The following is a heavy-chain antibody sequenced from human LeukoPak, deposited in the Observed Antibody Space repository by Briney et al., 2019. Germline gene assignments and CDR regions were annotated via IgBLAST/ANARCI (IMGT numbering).Heavy chain of an antibody. J-gene: IGHJ4*02. CDR2: IYYSGST. CDR3: ARVRLTLGYCSSTSCSHYGGFGY. CDR1: GGSISSHY. D-gene: IGHD2-2*01. V-gene: IGHV4-59*11. Sequence: SETLSLTCTVSGGSISSHYWSWIRQPPGKGLEWIGYIYYSGSTNYNPSLKSRVTISVDTSKNQFSLKLSSVTAADTAVYYCARVRLTLGYCSSTSCSHYGGFGYWGQGTLVTVSS.